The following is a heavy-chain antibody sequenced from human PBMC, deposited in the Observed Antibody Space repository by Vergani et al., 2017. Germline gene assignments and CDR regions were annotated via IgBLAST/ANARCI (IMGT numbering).Heavy chain of an antibody. Sequence: QVQLQESGPGLVRPSETLSLTCSVSGTSVSSGTHYWNWIRQPADKTLEWIGRIYTSGSTGYNPTLRSRITLSLVRSTNQVSLKVSSVTAADTAVYFCARVTAVADDVFDLWGQGTLVSVSA. CDR2: IYTSGST. CDR1: GTSVSSGTHY. D-gene: IGHD6-19*01. CDR3: ARVTAVADDVFDL. V-gene: IGHV4-61*02. J-gene: IGHJ3*01.